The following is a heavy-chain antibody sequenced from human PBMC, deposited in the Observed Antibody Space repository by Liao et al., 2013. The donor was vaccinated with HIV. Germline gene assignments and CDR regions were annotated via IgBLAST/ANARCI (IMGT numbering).Heavy chain of an antibody. J-gene: IGHJ4*02. V-gene: IGHV4-59*01. Sequence: QVQLQESGPGLVKSSETLSLTCTVSGGSISGFYWSWIRQSPERAGVDWLYLLHWEHQLQSLFQASDHHVSRHVQESDLPETEICDRCGHGHLYCARWLGNNFGVDSWGQGTLVTVSS. CDR2: LLHWEH. D-gene: IGHD5-24*01. CDR1: GGSISGFY. CDR3: ARWLGNNFGVDS.